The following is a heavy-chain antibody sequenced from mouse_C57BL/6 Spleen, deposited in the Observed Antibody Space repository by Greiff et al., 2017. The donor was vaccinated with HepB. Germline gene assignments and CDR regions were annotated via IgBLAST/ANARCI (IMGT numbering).Heavy chain of an antibody. J-gene: IGHJ3*01. CDR1: GFTFSDYG. CDR3: ARGTELGAWFAY. D-gene: IGHD4-1*01. Sequence: DVMLVESGGGLVKPGGSLKLSCAASGFTFSDYGMHWVRQAPEKGLEWVAYISSGISTIYYADTVKGRFTISRDNAKNTLFLQMTSLRSEDTAMYYCARGTELGAWFAYWGQGTLVTVSA. CDR2: ISSGISTI. V-gene: IGHV5-17*01.